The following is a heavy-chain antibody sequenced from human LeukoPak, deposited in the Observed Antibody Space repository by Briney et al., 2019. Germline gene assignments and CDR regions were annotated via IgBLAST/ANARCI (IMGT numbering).Heavy chain of an antibody. CDR2: IFYIGST. Sequence: PSETLSLTCTVSGGSISSSTYYWGWVRQPPGKGLDWIGSIFYIGSTQYTQYNPSLKSRVTISADTSKNQFSLKLRSVTAADTAVYYCARVNRGVIRRFDPWGQGTLVTVSS. J-gene: IGHJ5*02. D-gene: IGHD3-10*01. V-gene: IGHV4-39*07. CDR3: ARVNRGVIRRFDP. CDR1: GGSISSSTYY.